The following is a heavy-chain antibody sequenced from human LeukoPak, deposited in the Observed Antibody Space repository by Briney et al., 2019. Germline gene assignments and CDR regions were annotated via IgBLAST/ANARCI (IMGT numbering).Heavy chain of an antibody. CDR2: FTSKTDGGTT. CDR3: TTAQFFNSSGSLAY. CDR1: GFTFNKAR. V-gene: IGHV3-15*01. J-gene: IGHJ4*02. Sequence: PGGSLRLSCAASGFTFNKARMNWVRQGPGQGLEWVGRFTSKTDGGTTDYAAPVRGRFTISRDDSKDTLYLQMNSLKTEDTAVYYCTTAQFFNSSGSLAYWGQGTLVTVSS. D-gene: IGHD3-22*01.